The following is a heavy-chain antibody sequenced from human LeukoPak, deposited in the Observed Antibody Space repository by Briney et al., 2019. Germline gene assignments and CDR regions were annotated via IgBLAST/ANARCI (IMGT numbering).Heavy chain of an antibody. Sequence: PSETLSLTCTVSGGSVSSGDYSWSWIRQPPGKGLEWIGYIYHSGSTYYNPSLKSRVTISVDRSKNQFSLKLSSVTAADTAVYYCARARERSSFDYFDYWGQGTLVTVSS. CDR2: IYHSGST. J-gene: IGHJ4*02. D-gene: IGHD2-2*01. CDR1: GGSVSSGDYS. CDR3: ARARERSSFDYFDY. V-gene: IGHV4-30-2*01.